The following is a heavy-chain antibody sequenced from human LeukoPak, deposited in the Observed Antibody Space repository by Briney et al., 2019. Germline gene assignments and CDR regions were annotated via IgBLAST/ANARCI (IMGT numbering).Heavy chain of an antibody. CDR2: INSDGSST. CDR3: AKGAGPNWFDP. CDR1: GFTFSNYW. Sequence: GGSLRLSCAASGFTFSNYWMHWVRQAPGKGLVWVSRINSDGSSTSYADSVKGRFTISRDNSKNTLYLQMNSLRAEDTAVYYCAKGAGPNWFDPWGQGTLVTVSS. V-gene: IGHV3-74*01. J-gene: IGHJ5*02. D-gene: IGHD6-13*01.